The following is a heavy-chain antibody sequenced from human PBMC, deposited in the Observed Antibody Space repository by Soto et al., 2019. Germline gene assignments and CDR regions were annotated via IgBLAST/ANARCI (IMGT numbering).Heavy chain of an antibody. CDR3: AKDMVRGPGYYYGTDV. CDR2: ISWDSGSI. J-gene: IGHJ6*02. D-gene: IGHD3-10*01. CDR1: GFTFDDYA. V-gene: IGHV3-9*01. Sequence: GGSLRLSCAASGFTFDDYAMHWVRLAPGKDLEWVSGISWDSGSIGYADSVKGRFTISRDNAKNSLYLQMNSLRAEDTALYYCAKDMVRGPGYYYGTDVWGQGATVTVSS.